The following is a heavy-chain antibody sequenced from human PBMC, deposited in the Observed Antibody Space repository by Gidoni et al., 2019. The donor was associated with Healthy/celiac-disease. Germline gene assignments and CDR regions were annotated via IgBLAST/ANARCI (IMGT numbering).Heavy chain of an antibody. V-gene: IGHV3-48*01. D-gene: IGHD3-3*01. CDR2: ISSSSSTI. CDR1: GFTFSSDS. CDR3: ARDSEYDFWSGQVTYYYYCMDV. J-gene: IGHJ6*02. Sequence: EVQLVESGGGLVQPGGSLGLSCAASGFTFSSDSRNWVRQAPGKGLEWFSYISSSSSTIYYADSVKGRFTISRDNAKNSLYLQMNSLRAEDTAVYYCARDSEYDFWSGQVTYYYYCMDVWGQGTTVTVSS.